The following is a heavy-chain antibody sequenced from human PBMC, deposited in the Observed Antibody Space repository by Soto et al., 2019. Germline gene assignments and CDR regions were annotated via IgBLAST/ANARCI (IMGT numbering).Heavy chain of an antibody. CDR2: IKQDGSEK. V-gene: IGHV3-7*01. Sequence: GGSLRLSCAASGFTFSSYWMSWVRQAPGKGLEWVANIKQDGSEKYYVDSVKGRFTISRDNAKNSLYLQMNSLRAEDTAVYYCARGDRRGYSYGYLVYWGQGTLVTVSS. J-gene: IGHJ4*02. D-gene: IGHD5-18*01. CDR1: GFTFSSYW. CDR3: ARGDRRGYSYGYLVY.